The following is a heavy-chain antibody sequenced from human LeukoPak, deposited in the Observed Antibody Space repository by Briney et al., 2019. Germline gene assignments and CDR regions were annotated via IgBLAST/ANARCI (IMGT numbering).Heavy chain of an antibody. V-gene: IGHV1-46*01. CDR1: GYTFTSYY. CDR3: ARSSAYYNEADM. D-gene: IGHD3-9*01. Sequence: ASVKVSCKTFGYTFTSYYVHWVRQAPGQGLEWMGTINPSGGSTTYAQRFQGRLTMTSDTSTSTVYMELSSLRSEDTAVYYCARSSAYYNEADMWGQGTMVTVSS. CDR2: INPSGGST. J-gene: IGHJ3*02.